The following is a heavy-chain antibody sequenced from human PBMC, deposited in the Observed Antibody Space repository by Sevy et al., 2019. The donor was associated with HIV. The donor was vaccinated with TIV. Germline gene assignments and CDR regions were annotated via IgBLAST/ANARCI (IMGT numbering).Heavy chain of an antibody. J-gene: IGHJ4*02. V-gene: IGHV4-34*01. Sequence: SGTLSLTCAVYGGSFSGYYWNWIRQPPGKGLEWIGEINHGGTTNYNPSLKSRVTISIDTSRNQFSLKLSSVTAADTAVYYCVRGGGNYGGDYWGQGALVTVSS. CDR3: VRGGGNYGGDY. CDR2: INHGGTT. CDR1: GGSFSGYY. D-gene: IGHD3-16*01.